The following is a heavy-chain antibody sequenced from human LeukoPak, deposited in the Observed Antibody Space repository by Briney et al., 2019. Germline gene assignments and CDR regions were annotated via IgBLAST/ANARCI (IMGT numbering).Heavy chain of an antibody. CDR2: ISGSGGST. CDR3: AKDSGAIGFGINSDLDY. J-gene: IGHJ4*02. D-gene: IGHD3-10*01. CDR1: GFTFSSYA. V-gene: IGHV3-23*01. Sequence: GGSLRHSCAASGFTFSSYAMSWVRQAPGKGLEWVSAISGSGGSTYYADSVKGRFTISRDNSKNTLYLQMNSLRAEDTAVYYCAKDSGAIGFGINSDLDYWGQGTLVTVSS.